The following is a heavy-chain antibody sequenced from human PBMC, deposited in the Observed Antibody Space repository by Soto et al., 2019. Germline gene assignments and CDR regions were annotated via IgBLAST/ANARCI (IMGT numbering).Heavy chain of an antibody. Sequence: PSETLSLTCTVSGGSITGNYWSWIRQPPGKGLEWIWYIYYSGSTNYNPSLKSRVTISVDTSKNQFSLKLSSVTAADTAVYYCARDGIITMVRGVDNWFDPWGQGTLVTVSS. CDR3: ARDGIITMVRGVDNWFDP. J-gene: IGHJ5*02. V-gene: IGHV4-59*01. CDR2: IYYSGST. CDR1: GGSITGNY. D-gene: IGHD3-10*01.